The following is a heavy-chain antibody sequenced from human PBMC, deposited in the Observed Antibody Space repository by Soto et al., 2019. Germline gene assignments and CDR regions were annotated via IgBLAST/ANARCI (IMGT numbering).Heavy chain of an antibody. J-gene: IGHJ4*02. D-gene: IGHD7-27*01. Sequence: QITLKESGPTLVKPTQTLTLSCTFSGFSLSTSGVGVGWIRQPPGKALERLALIYWDDDKSYSPSLKSRLTISKDTSKNQVVLTMTNMDPVDTATYYCAHSLVPNWGSRGAFDYWGQGTLVTVSS. CDR2: IYWDDDK. V-gene: IGHV2-5*02. CDR3: AHSLVPNWGSRGAFDY. CDR1: GFSLSTSGVG.